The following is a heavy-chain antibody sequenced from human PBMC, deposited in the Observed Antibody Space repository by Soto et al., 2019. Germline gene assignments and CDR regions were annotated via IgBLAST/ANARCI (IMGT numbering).Heavy chain of an antibody. CDR1: GYSFSTYD. J-gene: IGHJ5*02. CDR2: ISPKNGNT. V-gene: IGHV1-18*04. CDR3: ATSYDSGFDP. D-gene: IGHD3-3*01. Sequence: ASVKVSRASGYSFSTYDVSRLRQAPGQGPEWMGRISPKNGNTNYAQNFQDRVTMTADTSSSTAYMELRGLRSDDTAKYYCATSYDSGFDPWGQGTLVTVSS.